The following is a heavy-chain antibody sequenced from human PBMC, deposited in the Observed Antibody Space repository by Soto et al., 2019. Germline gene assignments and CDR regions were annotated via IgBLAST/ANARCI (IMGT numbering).Heavy chain of an antibody. J-gene: IGHJ4*02. CDR3: ARDGGQGRGVIGHY. V-gene: IGHV4-61*01. CDR1: GDSANSDNSS. CDR2: IYYNGGT. Sequence: QVQLQESGPGLVRPSATMSLTCTVSGDSANSDNSSWNWIRQAPGRGPVWIGYIYYNGGTNYNPSLRSRATILWDTSTNQFSLTLTSVPAADTAVYYCARDGGQGRGVIGHYWGRGILVTVSS. D-gene: IGHD3-16*02.